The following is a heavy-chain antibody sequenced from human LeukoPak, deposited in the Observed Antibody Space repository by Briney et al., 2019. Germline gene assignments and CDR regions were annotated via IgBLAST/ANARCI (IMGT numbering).Heavy chain of an antibody. CDR2: IRYDGSNK. J-gene: IGHJ6*02. CDR1: GFTFSSYG. CDR3: ARDGGSGTYSSPHHYYGMDV. V-gene: IGHV3-30*02. Sequence: GGSLRLSCAASGFTFSSYGMHWVRQAPGKGLEWVAFIRYDGSNKYYADSVKGRFAISRDDSKNTLYLQMNSLRAEDTAVYYCARDGGSGTYSSPHHYYGMDVWGQGTTVTVSS. D-gene: IGHD1-26*01.